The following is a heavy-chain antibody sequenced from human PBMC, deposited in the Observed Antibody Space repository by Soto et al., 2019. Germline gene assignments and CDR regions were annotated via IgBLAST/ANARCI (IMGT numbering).Heavy chain of an antibody. Sequence: GGSLTLSCAASGFIFSSYAMSWVRQAPGKGLEWVSGISDSGGSTYYADSLKGRFTISRDNSKNSLYLQMNSLRAEDTAVYYCAKDSNYDDAYGMDVWGQGTTVTVSS. J-gene: IGHJ6*02. CDR3: AKDSNYDDAYGMDV. V-gene: IGHV3-23*01. CDR2: ISDSGGST. D-gene: IGHD4-4*01. CDR1: GFIFSSYA.